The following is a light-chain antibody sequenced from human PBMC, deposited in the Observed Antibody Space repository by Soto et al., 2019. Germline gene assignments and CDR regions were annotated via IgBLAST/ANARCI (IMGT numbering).Light chain of an antibody. Sequence: QPVLTQSPSASASLGASVKLTCTLSSGHSSYAIAWHQQQPEKGHRYLMKLNSDGSHSKGDGIPDRFSGSSSGAERYLTISSLQSEDEADYYCQTWGTGIRVFGTGTKLTVL. CDR1: SGHSSYA. CDR3: QTWGTGIRV. CDR2: LNSDGSH. V-gene: IGLV4-69*01. J-gene: IGLJ1*01.